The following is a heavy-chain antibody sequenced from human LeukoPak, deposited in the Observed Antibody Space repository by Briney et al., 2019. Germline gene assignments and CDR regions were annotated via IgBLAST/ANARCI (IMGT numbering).Heavy chain of an antibody. J-gene: IGHJ3*02. Sequence: PGGSLRLFCAASGFTVSSNYMSWVRQAPGKGLEWVSVLYSGGSKYYADSVKSRFTNSRDNSKNMLYLQMNSLRAEYTAVYYCARDCSGGRCHEIGALDIWGQGTMVTVSS. CDR1: GFTVSSNY. V-gene: IGHV3-53*01. CDR3: ARDCSGGRCHEIGALDI. CDR2: LYSGGSK. D-gene: IGHD2-15*01.